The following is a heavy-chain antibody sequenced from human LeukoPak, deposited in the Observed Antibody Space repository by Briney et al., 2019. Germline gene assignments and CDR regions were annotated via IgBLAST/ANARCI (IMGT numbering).Heavy chain of an antibody. D-gene: IGHD3-22*01. CDR1: GGSISSYF. Sequence: SETLSLTCTVSGGSISSYFWSWIRQPPGKGLEWIGYIYYSGGTDYNPSLKSRVTISVDTPKNQFSLQLSSVTAADTAVYYCARHERNGGYYDYWGQGTLVTVSS. CDR2: IYYSGGT. V-gene: IGHV4-59*08. CDR3: ARHERNGGYYDY. J-gene: IGHJ4*02.